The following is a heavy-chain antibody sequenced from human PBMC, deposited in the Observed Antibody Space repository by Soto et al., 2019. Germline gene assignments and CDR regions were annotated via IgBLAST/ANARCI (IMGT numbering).Heavy chain of an antibody. Sequence: DSLKISCKGSGYSFTSYWISWVRQMPGKGLEWMGRIDPSDSYTNYSPSFQGHVTISADKSISTAYLQWSSLKASDTAMYYCASYSYCSSNRCYSYSAIDVWGQVFPVRVYS. CDR3: ASYSYCSSNRCYSYSAIDV. V-gene: IGHV5-10-1*01. CDR2: IDPSDSYT. CDR1: GYSFTSYW. D-gene: IGHD2-2*01. J-gene: IGHJ6*02.